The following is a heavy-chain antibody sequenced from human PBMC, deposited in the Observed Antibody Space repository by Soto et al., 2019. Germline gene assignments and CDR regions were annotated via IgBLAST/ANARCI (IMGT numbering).Heavy chain of an antibody. CDR1: GYSFTLYW. J-gene: IGHJ6*01. CDR3: ARTPGPELAASLEYYYFSGMDV. V-gene: IGHV5-51*01. CDR2: IHPGDSDT. D-gene: IGHD1-26*01. Sequence: AESLTISCEASGYSFTLYWIVWVLQMPGKGLASLRIIHPGDSDTKYSPSFQGQVTISVDKSITTAYLQWTSLKASDTAMYYCARTPGPELAASLEYYYFSGMDVWGQGTTVTVSS.